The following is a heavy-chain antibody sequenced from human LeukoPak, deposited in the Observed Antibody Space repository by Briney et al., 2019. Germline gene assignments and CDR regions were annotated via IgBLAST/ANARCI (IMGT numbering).Heavy chain of an antibody. CDR1: GFTFGDYA. Sequence: PGGSLRLSCTAPGFTFGDYAMSWVRQAPGKGLEWVGFIRSKAYGGTTEYAASVKGRFTISRDDSKSIAYLQMNSLKTEDTAVYYCTRAAYYDILTGYYHWGQGTLVTVSS. J-gene: IGHJ5*02. V-gene: IGHV3-49*04. D-gene: IGHD3-9*01. CDR2: IRSKAYGGTT. CDR3: TRAAYYDILTGYYH.